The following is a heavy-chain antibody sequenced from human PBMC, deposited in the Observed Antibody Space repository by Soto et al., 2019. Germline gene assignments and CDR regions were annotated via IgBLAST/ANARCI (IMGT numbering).Heavy chain of an antibody. CDR2: FDPEDGET. Sequence: ASVKVSFKVSGYTLTELSMHWVRQAPGKGLEWMGGFDPEDGETIYAQKFQGRVTMTEDTSTDTAYMELSSLRSEDTAVYYCATSYDSSGYPFDYWGQGTLVTVSS. CDR3: ATSYDSSGYPFDY. J-gene: IGHJ4*02. V-gene: IGHV1-24*01. D-gene: IGHD3-22*01. CDR1: GYTLTELS.